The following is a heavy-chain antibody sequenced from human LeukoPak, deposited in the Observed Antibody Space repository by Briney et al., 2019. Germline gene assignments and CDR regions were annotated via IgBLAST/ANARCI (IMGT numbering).Heavy chain of an antibody. CDR3: ARDPRYYYDSSGYYGKDDAFDI. J-gene: IGHJ3*02. CDR1: GGSISSSNYF. Sequence: PSETLPLTCTVSGGSISSSNYFWGWIRQSPGKGLEWIGTIYYSGTTYYNPSLKSRVTISIDMSKNHFSLNLNSVTAADTAVYYCARDPRYYYDSSGYYGKDDAFDIWGQGTMVTVPS. CDR2: IYYSGTT. D-gene: IGHD3-22*01. V-gene: IGHV4-39*07.